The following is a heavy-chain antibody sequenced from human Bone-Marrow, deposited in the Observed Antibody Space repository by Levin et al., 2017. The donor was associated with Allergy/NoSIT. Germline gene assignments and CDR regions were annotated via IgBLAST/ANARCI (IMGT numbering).Heavy chain of an antibody. V-gene: IGHV4-31*03. CDR3: AREDGSTIDY. CDR2: IYYSGNT. CDR1: GGSISSGGYY. J-gene: IGHJ4*02. Sequence: SETLSLTCTVSGGSISSGGYYWSWIRQQPGKGLEWIGYIYYSGNTYYNPSLKSRVMISVDTSTNQFSLKVSSVTAADTAVYYCAREDGSTIDYWGQGVLVTVSS. D-gene: IGHD1-1*01.